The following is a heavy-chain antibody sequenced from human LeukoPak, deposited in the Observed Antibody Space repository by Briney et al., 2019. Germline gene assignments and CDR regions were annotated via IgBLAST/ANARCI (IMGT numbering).Heavy chain of an antibody. CDR2: INHSGST. V-gene: IGHV4-34*01. Sequence: SETLSLTCTVFGYSISSGYYWSWIRQPPGKGLEWIGEINHSGSTNYNPSLKSRVTIPVDTSKNQFSLKLSSVTAADTAVYYCARQGRAYYYGSGTRGSFDYWGQATLVTVSS. CDR1: GYSISSGYY. J-gene: IGHJ4*02. CDR3: ARQGRAYYYGSGTRGSFDY. D-gene: IGHD3-10*01.